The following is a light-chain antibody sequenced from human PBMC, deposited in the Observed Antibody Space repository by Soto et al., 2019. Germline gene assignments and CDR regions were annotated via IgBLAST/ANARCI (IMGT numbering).Light chain of an antibody. CDR3: SSYTTSNTRQIV. CDR1: SSDVGGYNY. J-gene: IGLJ1*01. Sequence: QSVLTQPASVSGSPGQSITISCTGTSSDVGGYNYVSWYQHHPGKAPKLIIYDVSNRPSGVSIRFSGSKSDNTASQTISGLQPEDEADYHCSSYTTSNTRQIVFGTGTKLTVL. CDR2: DVS. V-gene: IGLV2-14*03.